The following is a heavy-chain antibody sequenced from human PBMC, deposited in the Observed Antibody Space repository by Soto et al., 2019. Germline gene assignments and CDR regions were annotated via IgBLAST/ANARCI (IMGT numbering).Heavy chain of an antibody. V-gene: IGHV3-30*04. CDR1: GFRFSGFA. D-gene: IGHD5-12*01. J-gene: IGHJ4*02. Sequence: QVQLVESGGGVVQPGASLRLSCAASGFRFSGFAMHWVRQAPGKGLEWVAVTSFDASENFYVDSVKGRFSISRDDYHNTVFLQMNGLRTEDKGIYYCARDLGGYDHLWDKSNYWGQGTLVNVSS. CDR3: ARDLGGYDHLWDKSNY. CDR2: TSFDASEN.